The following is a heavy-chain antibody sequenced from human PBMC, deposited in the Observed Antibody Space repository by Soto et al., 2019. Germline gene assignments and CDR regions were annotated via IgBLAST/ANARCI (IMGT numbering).Heavy chain of an antibody. CDR3: ARGLQDSYNWFDP. J-gene: IGHJ5*02. CDR2: IYYSGST. Sequence: KPSETLSLTCTVSGGSISSGGYYWSWIRQHPGKGLEWIGYIYYSGSTYYNPSLKSRVTISVDTSKNQFSLKLSSVTAADTAVYYCARGLQDSYNWFDPWGQGTLVTVSS. CDR1: GGSISSGGYY. V-gene: IGHV4-31*03.